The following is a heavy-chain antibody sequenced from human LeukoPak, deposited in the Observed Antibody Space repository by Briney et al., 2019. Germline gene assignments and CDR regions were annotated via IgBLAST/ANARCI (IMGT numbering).Heavy chain of an antibody. CDR1: GYSISSGYY. CDR3: ARTHYGIERWLQSLLEEAFDI. CDR2: IYHSGST. D-gene: IGHD5-24*01. V-gene: IGHV4-38-2*02. J-gene: IGHJ3*02. Sequence: SETLSLTCTVSGYSISSGYYWGWIRQPPGKGLEWIGSIYHSGSTYYNPSLKSRVTISVDTSKNQFSLKLSSVTAADTAVYYCARTHYGIERWLQSLLEEAFDIWGQGTMVTVSS.